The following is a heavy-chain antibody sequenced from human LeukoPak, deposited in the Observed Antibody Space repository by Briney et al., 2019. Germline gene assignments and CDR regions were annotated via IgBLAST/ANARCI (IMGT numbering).Heavy chain of an antibody. CDR2: IYYRGST. J-gene: IGHJ5*02. CDR3: GRSGHSSSWYWFDP. D-gene: IGHD6-13*01. V-gene: IGHV4-59*01. CDR1: GGSISSFY. Sequence: SETLSLTCTVSGGSISSFYWSWIRQPPGKGLEWIGYIYYRGSTNYNPSLKSRLTIPVDTSKNQFSLKLSSVTAADTAVYYCGRSGHSSSWYWFDPWGQGTLVTVSS.